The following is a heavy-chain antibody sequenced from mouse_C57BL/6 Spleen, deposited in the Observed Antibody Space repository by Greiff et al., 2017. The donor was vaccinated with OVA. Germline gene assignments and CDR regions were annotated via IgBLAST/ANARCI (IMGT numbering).Heavy chain of an antibody. V-gene: IGHV1-15*01. CDR1: GYTFTDYE. D-gene: IGHD1-1*02. J-gene: IGHJ2*01. CDR3: TLDLWGY. CDR2: IDPETGGT. Sequence: QVQLKESGAELVRPGASVTLSCKASGYTFTDYEMHWVKQTPVHGLEWIGAIDPETGGTAYNQKFKGKAILTADKSSSTAYMELRSLTSEDSAVYYCTLDLWGYWGQGTTLTVSS.